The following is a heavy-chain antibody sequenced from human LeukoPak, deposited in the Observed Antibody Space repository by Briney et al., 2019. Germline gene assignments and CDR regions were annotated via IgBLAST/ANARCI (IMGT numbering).Heavy chain of an antibody. CDR2: ISDIGSI. V-gene: IGHV4-59*08. J-gene: IGHJ4*02. CDR1: GGSISSYY. D-gene: IGHD2-8*02. Sequence: SETLSLTCTVSGGSISSYYWSWIRQPPGKGLEWIAYISDIGSINYNPALKSRVTISLDTSKNQFSLKLSSVTAADTAVYYCAGHHPRNTVDFWGQGTLVTVSS. CDR3: AGHHPRNTVDF.